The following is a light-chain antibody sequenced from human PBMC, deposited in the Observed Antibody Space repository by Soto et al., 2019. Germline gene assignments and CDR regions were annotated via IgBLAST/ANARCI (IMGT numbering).Light chain of an antibody. CDR1: QNVGRN. V-gene: IGKV3-15*01. J-gene: IGKJ1*01. CDR2: GAS. Sequence: EIVMTQSPAILSVSPGERATLSCRASQNVGRNLAWYQQKPGQAPRLLIYGASTRAAGIPARLSGRGSGTEFTLTISSLQSADFAVYYCQQYNEWPSFGQRTEVEIK. CDR3: QQYNEWPS.